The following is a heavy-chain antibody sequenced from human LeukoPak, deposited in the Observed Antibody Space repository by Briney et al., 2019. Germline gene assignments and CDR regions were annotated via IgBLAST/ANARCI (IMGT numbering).Heavy chain of an antibody. CDR2: INHGST. Sequence: SETLSLTCAVYGGSFSGYYWSWIRQPPGKGLEWIGEINHGSTNYNPSLKSRVTISVDTSKNQFSPKLSSVTAADTAVYYCARGRGEMATITIDYWGQGTLVTVSS. V-gene: IGHV4-34*01. CDR1: GGSFSGYY. D-gene: IGHD5-12*01. J-gene: IGHJ4*02. CDR3: ARGRGEMATITIDY.